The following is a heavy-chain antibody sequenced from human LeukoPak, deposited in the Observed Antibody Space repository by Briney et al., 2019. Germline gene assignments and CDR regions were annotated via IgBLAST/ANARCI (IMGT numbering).Heavy chain of an antibody. D-gene: IGHD6-19*01. J-gene: IGHJ4*02. V-gene: IGHV3-23*01. CDR2: ITGTGGST. Sequence: GGSLRLSCAASGFSLSTYGVRWVRQPPGKGLEWVSGITGTGGSTYYADSAKGRLTVSRDTSKNTLYLQMNSLRAEDTAIYYCAKGHGTAVAGFYYWGQGTLVTVSS. CDR3: AKGHGTAVAGFYY. CDR1: GFSLSTYG.